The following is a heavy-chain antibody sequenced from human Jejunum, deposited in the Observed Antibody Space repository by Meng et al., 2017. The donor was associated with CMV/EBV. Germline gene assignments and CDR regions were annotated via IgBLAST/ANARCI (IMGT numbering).Heavy chain of an antibody. CDR2: ISSSSSTI. J-gene: IGHJ4*02. V-gene: IGHV3-48*04. CDR3: ARDRGSGWYEAPHY. D-gene: IGHD6-19*01. Sequence: GFTFSEYAMDWIRRAPGKGLGWVSCISSSSSTIYYADSMKGRFAVSRDNAKNSLYLQMNSLRVDDTAVYYCARDRGSGWYEAPHYWGQGTLVTVSS. CDR1: GFTFSEYA.